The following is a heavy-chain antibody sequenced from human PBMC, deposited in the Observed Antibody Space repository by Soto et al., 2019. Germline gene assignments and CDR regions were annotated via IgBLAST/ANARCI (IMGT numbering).Heavy chain of an antibody. D-gene: IGHD3-3*01. Sequence: SETLSLTCTVSGGSISSGDYYWSWIRQPPGKGLEWSGYIYYSGSTYYNPSLKSRVTISVDTPKNQFSLKLSSVTAADTAVYYCARYYDFWSGYCWFDPWGQGTLVTVSS. CDR1: GGSISSGDYY. V-gene: IGHV4-30-4*01. CDR3: ARYYDFWSGYCWFDP. CDR2: IYYSGST. J-gene: IGHJ5*02.